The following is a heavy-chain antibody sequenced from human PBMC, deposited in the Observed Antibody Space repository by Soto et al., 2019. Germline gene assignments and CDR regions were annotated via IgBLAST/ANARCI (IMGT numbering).Heavy chain of an antibody. Sequence: QVQLQQWGAGLLKPSETLSLTCAVYGGSFSGYYWSWIRQPPGKGLEWIGEINHRGSTNCNPSLKRRVTISVDTSKNQFSLKLNSVTAADTAVYYCARGSRVKIPAASGRDYYYHGLDVWGQGTAVTVSS. V-gene: IGHV4-34*01. J-gene: IGHJ6*02. CDR1: GGSFSGYY. CDR2: INHRGST. CDR3: ARGSRVKIPAASGRDYYYHGLDV. D-gene: IGHD6-25*01.